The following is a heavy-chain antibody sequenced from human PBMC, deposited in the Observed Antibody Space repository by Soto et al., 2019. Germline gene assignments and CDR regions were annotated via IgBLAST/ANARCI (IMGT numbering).Heavy chain of an antibody. CDR3: ARRPHTLFYGGNSDWFDP. D-gene: IGHD4-17*01. V-gene: IGHV1-69*13. CDR1: GGTFSSYA. J-gene: IGHJ5*02. CDR2: IIPIFGTA. Sequence: ASVKVSCKASGGTFSSYAISWVRQAPGQGLEWMGGIIPIFGTANYAQKFQGRVTITADESTSTAYMELSSLRSEDTAVYYCARRPHTLFYGGNSDWFDPWGQGTLVTVSS.